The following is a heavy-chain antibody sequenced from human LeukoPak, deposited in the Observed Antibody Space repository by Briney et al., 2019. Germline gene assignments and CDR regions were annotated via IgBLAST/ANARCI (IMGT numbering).Heavy chain of an antibody. CDR1: GFTFSSYG. V-gene: IGHV3-30*18. D-gene: IGHD3-22*01. J-gene: IGHJ3*02. CDR2: ISYDGSNK. Sequence: GGSLRLSCAASGFTFSSYGMHWVRQAPGKGLEWVAVISYDGSNKYYADSVKGRFTISRDNSKNTLYLQMNSLRAEDTAVYYCAKEFEMGYYYDSSGQAAFDIWGQGTMVTVSS. CDR3: AKEFEMGYYYDSSGQAAFDI.